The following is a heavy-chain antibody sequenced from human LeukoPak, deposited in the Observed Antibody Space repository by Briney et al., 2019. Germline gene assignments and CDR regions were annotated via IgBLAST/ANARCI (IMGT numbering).Heavy chain of an antibody. J-gene: IGHJ4*02. CDR1: GGSFSGYY. CDR3: ATRPCSGGSCYSASRPYYFDY. D-gene: IGHD2-15*01. CDR2: INHSGST. Sequence: PSETLSLTCAVYGGSFSGYYWSWIRQPPGKGLEWIGEINHSGSTNYNPSLKSRVAISVDTSKSQFSLKLSSVTAADTAVYYCATRPCSGGSCYSASRPYYFDYWGQGTLVTVSS. V-gene: IGHV4-34*01.